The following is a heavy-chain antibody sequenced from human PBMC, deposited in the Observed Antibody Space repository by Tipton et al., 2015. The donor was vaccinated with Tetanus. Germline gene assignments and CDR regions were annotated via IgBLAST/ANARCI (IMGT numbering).Heavy chain of an antibody. CDR3: ASHLGSCTSTSCQPFAY. CDR2: IFHDGTT. Sequence: TLSLTCAVSGVSISTSDWWSWVRQPPGKGLEWIGEIFHDGTTNYNPSLKSRVTISVDKSKSQFSLKWTSVTAADTAVYYCASHLGSCTSTSCQPFAYWGQGTLVTASS. CDR1: GVSISTSDW. J-gene: IGHJ4*02. V-gene: IGHV4-4*02. D-gene: IGHD2-2*01.